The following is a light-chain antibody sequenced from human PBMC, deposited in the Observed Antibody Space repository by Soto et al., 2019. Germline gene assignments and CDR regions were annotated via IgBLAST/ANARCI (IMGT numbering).Light chain of an antibody. V-gene: IGLV1-51*01. CDR1: SSNIGGNS. Sequence: QSVLTQRPSVSAAPGQRVTISCSGSSSNIGGNSVSWYQQLPGTAPKLLVYDDDKRPSGIPDRFSGSKSGTSATLGITGFQTGDEADHYCGSWDSSLSAYVFGTGTKVTVL. CDR2: DDD. CDR3: GSWDSSLSAYV. J-gene: IGLJ1*01.